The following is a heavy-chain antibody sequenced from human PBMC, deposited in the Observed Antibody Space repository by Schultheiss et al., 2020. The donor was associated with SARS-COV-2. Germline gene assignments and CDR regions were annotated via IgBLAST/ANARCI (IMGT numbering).Heavy chain of an antibody. V-gene: IGHV4-39*01. Sequence: SETLSLTCTVSGGSISSRNWWSWVRQHPGKGLEWIGSIYYSGSTYYNPSLKSRVTISVDTSKNQFSLKLSSVTAADTAVYYCARGPGYCSSTSCYALWFDPWGQGTLVTVSS. CDR2: IYYSGST. D-gene: IGHD2-2*01. J-gene: IGHJ5*02. CDR1: GGSISSRNW. CDR3: ARGPGYCSSTSCYALWFDP.